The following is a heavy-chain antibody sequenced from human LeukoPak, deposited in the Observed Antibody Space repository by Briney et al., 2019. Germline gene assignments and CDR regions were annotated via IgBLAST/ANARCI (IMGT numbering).Heavy chain of an antibody. V-gene: IGHV4-34*01. CDR2: INHSGST. D-gene: IGHD4/OR15-4a*01. Sequence: SETLSLTCAVYGGSFSGYYWSWIRQPPGKGLEWIGEINHSGSTNYNPSLKSRVTISVDTSKNQFSLKLSSVTAADTAVYYCAKVFRANYLEGSFDYWGQGTLGTVSS. CDR3: AKVFRANYLEGSFDY. CDR1: GGSFSGYY. J-gene: IGHJ4*02.